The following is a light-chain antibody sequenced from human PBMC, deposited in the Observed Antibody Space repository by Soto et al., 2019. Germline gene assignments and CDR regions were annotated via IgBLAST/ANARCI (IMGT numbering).Light chain of an antibody. Sequence: QSVLTQPPSVSGAPGQRVTISCTGSSSNIGAGYDVHWYQQHPGTAPKLLIYGNSNRPSGVPYRFSGSKSGTSASLAITGLQDEDEADYYCQSYDSSLSSVVFGGGTKLTVL. J-gene: IGLJ2*01. CDR2: GNS. CDR3: QSYDSSLSSVV. V-gene: IGLV1-40*01. CDR1: SSNIGAGYD.